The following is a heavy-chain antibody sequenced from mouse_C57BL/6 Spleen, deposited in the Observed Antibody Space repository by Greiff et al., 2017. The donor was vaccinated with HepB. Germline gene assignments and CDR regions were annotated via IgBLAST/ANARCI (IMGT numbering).Heavy chain of an antibody. J-gene: IGHJ2*01. CDR1: GYTFTDYY. V-gene: IGHV1-76*01. CDR2: IYPGSGNT. Sequence: QVQLQQSGAELVRPGASVKLSCKASGYTFTDYYINWVKQRPGQGLEWIGRIYPGSGNTYYNEKFKGKATLTAEKSSSTAYMQLSSLTSEDSAVYFCASTDGNYDYYFDYWGQGTTLTVSS. CDR3: ASTDGNYDYYFDY. D-gene: IGHD2-1*01.